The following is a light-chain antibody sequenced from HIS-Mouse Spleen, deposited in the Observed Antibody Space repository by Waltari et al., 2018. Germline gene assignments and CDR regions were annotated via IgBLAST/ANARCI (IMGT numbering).Light chain of an antibody. Sequence: DIQMTQSPSSLSASVGDRVTITCQASQDISNYLNWYQQKPGKAAKLLIYDASNLETGVPSRFSGSGSGTDFIFTISSLQPEDIATYYCQQYDNLPFGGGTKVEIK. J-gene: IGKJ4*01. V-gene: IGKV1-33*01. CDR2: DAS. CDR3: QQYDNLP. CDR1: QDISNY.